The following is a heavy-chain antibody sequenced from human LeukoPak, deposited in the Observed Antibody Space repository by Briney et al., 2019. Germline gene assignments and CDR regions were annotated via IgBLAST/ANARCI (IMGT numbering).Heavy chain of an antibody. CDR1: GFTFSRSA. CDR3: AKDRHIVVVWYFQH. V-gene: IGHV3-30*02. J-gene: IGHJ1*01. D-gene: IGHD2-21*01. Sequence: GGSLRLSCAASGFTFSRSAMHWVRQAPGKGLEWVAFIRYDGSNTYYADSVKGRFTISRDNSKNTLYLQMNSLRAEDTAVYYCAKDRHIVVVWYFQHWGQGTLVTVSS. CDR2: IRYDGSNT.